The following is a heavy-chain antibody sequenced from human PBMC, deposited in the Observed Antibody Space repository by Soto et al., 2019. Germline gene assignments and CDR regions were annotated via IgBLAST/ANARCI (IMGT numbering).Heavy chain of an antibody. Sequence: SVKVSCKASGGTFSSYAISWVRQAPGQGLEWMGGIIPTFGTANYAQKFQGRVTITADESTSTAYMELSSLRSEDTAVYYCARVSHDYVWGSYRPGLYYFDYWGQGTLVTVSS. V-gene: IGHV1-69*13. CDR2: IIPTFGTA. CDR1: GGTFSSYA. D-gene: IGHD3-16*02. CDR3: ARVSHDYVWGSYRPGLYYFDY. J-gene: IGHJ4*02.